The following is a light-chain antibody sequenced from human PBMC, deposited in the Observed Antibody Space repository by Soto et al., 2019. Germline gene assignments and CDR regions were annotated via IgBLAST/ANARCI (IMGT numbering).Light chain of an antibody. Sequence: QSVLTPPPSVSGAPGQRVTISCTGSSSNFGAGFAVHWYQQLPGTAPTLLIHGNNNRPSGVPDRFSGSKSDTSASLAITGLQADDEADYYCHSYDSRLNCYVFGTGTKV. CDR3: HSYDSRLNCYV. J-gene: IGLJ1*01. CDR2: GNN. CDR1: SSNFGAGFA. V-gene: IGLV1-40*01.